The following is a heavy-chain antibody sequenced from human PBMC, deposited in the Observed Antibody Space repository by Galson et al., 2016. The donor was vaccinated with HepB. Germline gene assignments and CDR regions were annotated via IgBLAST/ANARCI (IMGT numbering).Heavy chain of an antibody. CDR2: ISYDGSNK. CDR1: GFSFRTYG. Sequence: SLRLSCAASGFSFRTYGMHWVRQAPGKGLEWVTVISYDGSNKYHADSVKGRFTISRDNSKNTLYLQMNSLRAEDTAVYYCAKQAYIGYCTGGECYRFDYWGQGTLVTVSS. J-gene: IGHJ4*02. D-gene: IGHD2-8*02. V-gene: IGHV3-30*18. CDR3: AKQAYIGYCTGGECYRFDY.